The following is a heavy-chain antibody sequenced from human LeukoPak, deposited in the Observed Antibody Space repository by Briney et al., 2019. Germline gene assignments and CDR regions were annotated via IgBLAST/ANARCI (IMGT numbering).Heavy chain of an antibody. V-gene: IGHV4-30-4*07. CDR3: SAMVRGLWAYYYYMDV. J-gene: IGHJ6*03. CDR2: IYYSGST. Sequence: SKTLSLTCTVFIYSISSGYSWSWIRQPPGKGLEWIGYIYYSGSTYYKPSLKSLVTISVYTSKNQFSLKLSSVTAADTAVYYCSAMVRGLWAYYYYMDVWGKGTTVTVSS. CDR1: IYSISSGYS. D-gene: IGHD3-10*01.